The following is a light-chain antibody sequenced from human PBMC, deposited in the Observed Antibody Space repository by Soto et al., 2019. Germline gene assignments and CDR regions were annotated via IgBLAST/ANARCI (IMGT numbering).Light chain of an antibody. J-gene: IGKJ3*01. CDR2: GAS. V-gene: IGKV3-20*01. CDR1: QSVSSSY. CDR3: QQYGSSPPFT. Sequence: IVLTQAPGTLSLTPGERATLSCRASQSVSSSYLAWYQQKPGQAPRLLIYGASSRATGIQDRFSGSGSGTAFTLTISRLEPEASAVYYCQQYGSSPPFTFGPGTIVDIK.